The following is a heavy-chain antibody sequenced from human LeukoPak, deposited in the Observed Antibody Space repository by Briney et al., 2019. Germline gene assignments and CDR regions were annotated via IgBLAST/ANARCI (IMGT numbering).Heavy chain of an antibody. CDR3: ARRLDYDIEYSRSSDFDY. J-gene: IGHJ4*02. V-gene: IGHV5-51*01. CDR1: GYSFTSYW. D-gene: IGHD6-6*01. CDR2: IYPGDSDT. Sequence: GESLKISCKGSGYSFTSYWIGWVRQMPGKGLEWMGIIYPGDSDTRYSPSFQGQVTISADKSISTAYLQWSSLKASDTAMYYCARRLDYDIEYSRSSDFDYWGQGTLVTVSS.